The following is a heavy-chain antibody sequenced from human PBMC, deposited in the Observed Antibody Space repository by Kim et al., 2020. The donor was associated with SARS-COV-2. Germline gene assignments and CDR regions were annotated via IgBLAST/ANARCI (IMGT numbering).Heavy chain of an antibody. J-gene: IGHJ1*01. V-gene: IGHV4-59*09. D-gene: IGHD3-22*01. Sequence: SLESRVPISVDTSKNQFSLKLSSVTAADTAVYYCARGGSDYYDSSEHFQHWGQGTLVTVSS. CDR3: ARGGSDYYDSSEHFQH.